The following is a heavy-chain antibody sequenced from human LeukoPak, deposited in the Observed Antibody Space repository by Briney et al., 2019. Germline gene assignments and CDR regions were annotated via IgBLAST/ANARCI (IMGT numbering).Heavy chain of an antibody. CDR2: IYYSGST. V-gene: IGHV4-59*02. J-gene: IGHJ4*02. CDR3: ARGDRSGYYGYYFDY. CDR1: GGSVSSHY. D-gene: IGHD2/OR15-2a*01. Sequence: SETLSLTCTVSGGSVSSHYWSWIRQPPGKGLDWIGHIYYSGSTKYNPSLKSRVTISVDTSKNQFSLKLSSVTAADTAVYYCARGDRSGYYGYYFDYWGQGTLVTVSS.